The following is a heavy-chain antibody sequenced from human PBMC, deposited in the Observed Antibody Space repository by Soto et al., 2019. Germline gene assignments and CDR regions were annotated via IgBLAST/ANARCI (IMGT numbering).Heavy chain of an antibody. D-gene: IGHD3-3*02. V-gene: IGHV1-18*04. J-gene: IGHJ3*02. CDR2: ISAYNGNT. CDR1: GYTFTSYG. Sequence: QAQLVQSGAEVKKPGASVKVSCKASGYTFTSYGISWVRQAPGQGLEWMGWISAYNGNTNYAQKLQGRVTMTTDTSTSTAYMELRSLRSDDTAVYYCARDTWTFSNPHDPFDIWGQGTMVTVSS. CDR3: ARDTWTFSNPHDPFDI.